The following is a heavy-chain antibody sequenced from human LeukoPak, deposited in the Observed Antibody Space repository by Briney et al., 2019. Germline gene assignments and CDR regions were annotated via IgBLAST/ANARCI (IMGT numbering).Heavy chain of an antibody. V-gene: IGHV3-74*01. Sequence: PGGSLRLSCAASGFTFKTYWMHWVRQAPGKGLVWVSHSNSDGSSTSYADSVRGRFTISRDNAKNTLYLQMNSLRAEDTAVYYCARDLKGPVNDVFDMWVKGQWAPSLQ. J-gene: IGHJ3*02. CDR3: ARDLKGPVNDVFDM. D-gene: IGHD4-23*01. CDR2: SNSDGSST. CDR1: GFTFKTYW.